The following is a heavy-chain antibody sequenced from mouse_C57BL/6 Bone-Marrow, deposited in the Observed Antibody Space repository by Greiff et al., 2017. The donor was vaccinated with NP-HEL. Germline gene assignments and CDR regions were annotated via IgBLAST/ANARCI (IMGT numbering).Heavy chain of an antibody. CDR2: ISSGGSYT. CDR1: GFTFSSYG. D-gene: IGHD1-1*01. J-gene: IGHJ4*01. V-gene: IGHV5-6*02. Sequence: EVKVVESGGDLVKPGGSLKLSCAASGFTFSSYGMSWVRQTPDKRLEWVATISSGGSYTYYPDSVKGRFTISRDNAKNTLYLQMSSLKSEDTAMYYCARRTTVVASKVSMDYWGQGTSVTVSS. CDR3: ARRTTVVASKVSMDY.